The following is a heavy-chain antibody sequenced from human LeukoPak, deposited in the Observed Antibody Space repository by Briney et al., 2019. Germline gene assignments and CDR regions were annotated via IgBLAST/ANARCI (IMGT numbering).Heavy chain of an antibody. D-gene: IGHD6-25*01. CDR3: ARGRWGSGYYFDY. CDR1: GFTFSSFW. V-gene: IGHV3-7*01. J-gene: IGHJ4*02. Sequence: GGSLRLSCAASGFTFSSFWMTWVRQAPGKRLEYVANIKQDGTDKYYVGSVKGRFTISRDNAKNSLYLQMSSLRAENTAAYYCARGRWGSGYYFDYWGQGTLVTVSS. CDR2: IKQDGTDK.